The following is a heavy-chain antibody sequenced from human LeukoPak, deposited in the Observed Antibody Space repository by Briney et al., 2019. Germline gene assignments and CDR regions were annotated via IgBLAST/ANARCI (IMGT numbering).Heavy chain of an antibody. Sequence: SGGPVRLSCAASGFPVSSNYMSWLREAPGKALEWVAVIFSGGSKYYADPLKGRLPISRDNPKQTVSLQMNCQRAEDTRVYLCARAPSEMGGYYPEYCRLGGQGPGVSVSS. CDR1: GFPVSSNY. CDR2: IFSGGSK. D-gene: IGHD3-10*01. CDR3: ARAPSEMGGYYPEYCRL. J-gene: IGHJ1*01. V-gene: IGHV3-53*01.